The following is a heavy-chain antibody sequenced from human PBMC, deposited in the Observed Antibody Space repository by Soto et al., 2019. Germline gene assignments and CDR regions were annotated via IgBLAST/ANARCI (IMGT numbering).Heavy chain of an antibody. CDR3: EKKRGWYTPFDY. J-gene: IGHJ4*02. CDR1: GFTFSSYA. CDR2: ISGSGGST. V-gene: IGHV3-23*01. Sequence: SGGSLRLSCAASGFTFSSYAMSWVRQAPGKGLEWVSAISGSGGSTCYADSVKGRFTISRDNSKNTLYLQMNSLRAEDTAVSYCEKKRGWYTPFDYWGQGTLVTVSS. D-gene: IGHD6-19*01.